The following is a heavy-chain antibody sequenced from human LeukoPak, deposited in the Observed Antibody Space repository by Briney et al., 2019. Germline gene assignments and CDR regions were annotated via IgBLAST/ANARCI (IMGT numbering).Heavy chain of an antibody. CDR1: GYTFNNYG. V-gene: IGHV1-18*01. Sequence: ASVKVSCKASGYTFNNYGISWVRQAPGQGLEWMGWVSSYNGDTNYAQKFQGRVTMSTDTSTSTAYMELRSLRFDDTAIYYCAKDWHILTGRNCFDPWGQGTLVTVSS. D-gene: IGHD3-9*01. CDR3: AKDWHILTGRNCFDP. J-gene: IGHJ5*02. CDR2: VSSYNGDT.